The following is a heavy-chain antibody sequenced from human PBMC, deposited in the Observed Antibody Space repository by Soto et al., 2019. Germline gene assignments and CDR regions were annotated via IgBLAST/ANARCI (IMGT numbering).Heavy chain of an antibody. J-gene: IGHJ5*02. CDR3: ARVPIDTYMIYWSDP. Sequence: SETLSLTCTVSGDSVSSGDYYWTWIRQPPGKGLEWVGHIYFSGRTNYIPSLESRVTISLDTSKNQFSLKLTSVTAADTAVYYCARVPIDTYMIYWSDPWGQGTLVTSPQ. CDR2: IYFSGRT. CDR1: GDSVSSGDYY. V-gene: IGHV4-61*08. D-gene: IGHD3-16*01.